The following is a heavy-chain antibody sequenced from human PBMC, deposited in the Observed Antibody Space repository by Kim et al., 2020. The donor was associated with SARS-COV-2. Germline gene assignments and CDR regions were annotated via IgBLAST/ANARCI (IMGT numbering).Heavy chain of an antibody. V-gene: IGHV4-34*01. CDR2: ISDSGST. CDR1: GGSFSGYY. D-gene: IGHD3-10*01. CDR3: ARGVKCWFGELKRACYMDV. Sequence: SETLSLTCAVYGGSFSGYYWNWIRQSPGKGLEWIGEISDSGSTNYNPSLKSRVTISVDTSKNQFSLKLTSVTAADTAVYYCARGVKCWFGELKRACYMDV. J-gene: IGHJ6*03.